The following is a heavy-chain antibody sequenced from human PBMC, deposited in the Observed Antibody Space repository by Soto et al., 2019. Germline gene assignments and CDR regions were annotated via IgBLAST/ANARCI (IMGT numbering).Heavy chain of an antibody. CDR2: TSYDGTYT. V-gene: IGHV3-30*18. Sequence: QVHLVESGGGVVQPGRSLRLSCAASGFTFNIFAMHWVRQAPGKGLEWVATTSYDGTYTFYAGSVEGRFTISRDDSNDTLYLLLSGLRPEDKSVYYCTKDRQPLAIGYGLDVWGQGTTVTVSS. D-gene: IGHD2-2*02. CDR1: GFTFNIFA. CDR3: TKDRQPLAIGYGLDV. J-gene: IGHJ6*02.